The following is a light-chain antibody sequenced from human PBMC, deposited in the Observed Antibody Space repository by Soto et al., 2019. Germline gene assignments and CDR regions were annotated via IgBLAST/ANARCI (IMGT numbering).Light chain of an antibody. Sequence: QSVLTQPPSASGSPGQSVAMCWTGSSTEIGGYNFVSWYQQLPGKAPKLIIYEVTKRPSGVPDRLSGSKSGNTASLTVSGLQPEDEAEYYCSSYAGRNNFDVFGSGTKVTVL. CDR1: STEIGGYNF. CDR3: SSYAGRNNFDV. CDR2: EVT. V-gene: IGLV2-8*01. J-gene: IGLJ1*01.